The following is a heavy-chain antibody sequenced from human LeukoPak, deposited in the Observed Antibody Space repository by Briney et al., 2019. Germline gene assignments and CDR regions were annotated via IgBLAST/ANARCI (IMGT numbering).Heavy chain of an antibody. J-gene: IGHJ2*01. Sequence: SETLSLTCTVSGASIRNYYWSWIRRPAGKGLEWIGRIYSSGSTNYNPSLNSRVTMSIDTSKNQFSLKLSSVTAADTAVYYCARIFGYARWYFDLWGRGTLVTVSP. V-gene: IGHV4-4*07. CDR1: GASIRNYY. CDR2: IYSSGST. D-gene: IGHD2-2*03. CDR3: ARIFGYARWYFDL.